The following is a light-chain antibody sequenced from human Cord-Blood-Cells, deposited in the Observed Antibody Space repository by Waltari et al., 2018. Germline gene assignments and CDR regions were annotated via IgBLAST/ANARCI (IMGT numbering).Light chain of an antibody. CDR1: QSVSSY. CDR2: DAS. V-gene: IGKV3-11*01. CDR3: QQRSNWPPGWT. J-gene: IGKJ1*01. Sequence: EIVLTQSPATLSLSPGERDTLSCRASQSVSSYLAWYQQKPGQAPRLLIYDASNRATGIPARFSGSGSVTDFTLTISSLEPEDFAVYYRQQRSNWPPGWTFGQGTKVEIK.